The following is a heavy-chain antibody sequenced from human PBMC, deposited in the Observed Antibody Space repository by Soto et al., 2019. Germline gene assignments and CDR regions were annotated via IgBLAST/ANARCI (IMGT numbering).Heavy chain of an antibody. CDR1: GYTFTSYG. D-gene: IGHD5-12*01. V-gene: IGHV1-18*04. J-gene: IGHJ6*02. CDR3: ARYPGGYDFYYYYGMDV. Sequence: EASVKVSCKASGYTFTSYGISWVRQAPGQGLEWMGWISAYNGNTNYAQKLQGRVTMTTDTSTSTAYMELRSLRSDDTAVYYCARYPGGYDFYYYYGMDVWGQGTTVTVSS. CDR2: ISAYNGNT.